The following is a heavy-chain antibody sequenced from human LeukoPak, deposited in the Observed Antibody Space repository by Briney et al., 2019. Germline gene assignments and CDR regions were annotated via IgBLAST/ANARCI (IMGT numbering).Heavy chain of an antibody. CDR2: IYYSGST. CDR3: ARGLVQDYYYYYMDV. J-gene: IGHJ6*03. D-gene: IGHD1-1*01. V-gene: IGHV4-39*01. CDR1: GGSISSSSYY. Sequence: PSETLSLTCTVSGGSISSSSYYWGWIRQPPGKGLEWIGSIYYSGSTYYNPSLKSRVTISVDTSKKQFSLKLSSVTAADTAVYYCARGLVQDYYYYYMDVWGKGTTVTVSS.